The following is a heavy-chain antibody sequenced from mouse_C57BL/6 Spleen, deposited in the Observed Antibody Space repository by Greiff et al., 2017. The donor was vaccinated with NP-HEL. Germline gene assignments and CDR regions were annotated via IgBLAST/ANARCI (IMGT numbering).Heavy chain of an antibody. CDR2: IDPETGGT. J-gene: IGHJ3*01. CDR1: GYTFTDYE. Sequence: VQLVESGAELVRPGASVTLSCKASGYTFTDYEMHWVKQTPVHGLEWIGAIDPETGGTAYNQKFKGKAILTADKSSSTAYMELRSLTSEDSAVYYCTRSDDYAWGQGTLVTVSA. D-gene: IGHD2-4*01. V-gene: IGHV1-15*01. CDR3: TRSDDYA.